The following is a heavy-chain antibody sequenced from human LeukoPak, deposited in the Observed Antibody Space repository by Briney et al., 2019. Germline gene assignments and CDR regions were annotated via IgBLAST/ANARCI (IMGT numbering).Heavy chain of an antibody. CDR3: ARSTYDILTGYLAEAEYYFDY. CDR1: GYTFTGYY. Sequence: ASVKVSCKASGYTFTGYYMHWVRQAPGQGLEWMGWINPNSGGTNYAQKFQGRVTMTRDTSISTAYMELSRLRSDDTAVYYCARSTYDILTGYLAEAEYYFDYWGQGTLVTVSS. V-gene: IGHV1-2*02. D-gene: IGHD3-9*01. CDR2: INPNSGGT. J-gene: IGHJ4*02.